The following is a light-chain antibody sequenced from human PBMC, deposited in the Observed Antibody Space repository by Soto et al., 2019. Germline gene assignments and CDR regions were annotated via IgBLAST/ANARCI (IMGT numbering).Light chain of an antibody. J-gene: IGKJ2*01. Sequence: DIXMTQSPSSLSASVGDRVTITCRASQXXSSYLNWYQQKPGKAPKLLIYAASSLQSGFPSRFTGSGSGTDFTLTISSLQPEDFATYYCQQSNSIPHTFGQGTKLEIK. CDR1: QXXSSY. CDR3: QQSNSIPHT. V-gene: IGKV1-39*01. CDR2: AAS.